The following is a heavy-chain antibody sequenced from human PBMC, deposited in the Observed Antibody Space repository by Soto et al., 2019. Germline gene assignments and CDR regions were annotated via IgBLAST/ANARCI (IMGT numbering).Heavy chain of an antibody. CDR3: ARRIPFGYGMDV. Sequence: PGGSLRLSCAASGFTFSSFGMHWVRQAPDKGLQWVAVISYDGSDKYYADSVKGRFTISRDDSTNTMYLQMNSLRPEDTAVYYCARRIPFGYGMDVWGQGTTVTVSS. D-gene: IGHD2-21*01. J-gene: IGHJ6*02. V-gene: IGHV3-30*03. CDR2: ISYDGSDK. CDR1: GFTFSSFG.